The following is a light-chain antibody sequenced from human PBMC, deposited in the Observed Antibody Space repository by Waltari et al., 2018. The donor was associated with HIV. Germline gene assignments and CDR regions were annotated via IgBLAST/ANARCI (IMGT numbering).Light chain of an antibody. CDR3: QQYYTYPWT. J-gene: IGKJ1*01. Sequence: DIQMTQSPSTLSAFVGDRVTITCRARQSIIPDLAWYQQKPGKAPKLLISQASDLESGVPSRFSGSGSETEFTLTISSLQPDDFAVYYCQQYYTYPWTFGQGTKVEIK. CDR2: QAS. CDR1: QSIIPD. V-gene: IGKV1-5*03.